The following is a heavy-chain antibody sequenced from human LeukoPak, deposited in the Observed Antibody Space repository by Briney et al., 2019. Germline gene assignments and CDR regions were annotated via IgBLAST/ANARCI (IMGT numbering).Heavy chain of an antibody. Sequence: ASVKVSCKASGYTFTSYDINWVRQATGQGLEWMGWMNPNRGNTGYAQKFQGRVTMTRNTSISTAYMELSSLRSEDTAVYYCARGRDYYDILTGFHSDGSILDYWGQGTLVTVSS. CDR2: MNPNRGNT. CDR3: ARGRDYYDILTGFHSDGSILDY. V-gene: IGHV1-8*01. D-gene: IGHD3-9*01. J-gene: IGHJ4*02. CDR1: GYTFTSYD.